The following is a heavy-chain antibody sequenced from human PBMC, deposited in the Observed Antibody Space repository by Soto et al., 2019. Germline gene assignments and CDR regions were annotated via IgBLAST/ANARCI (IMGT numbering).Heavy chain of an antibody. Sequence: ASVKVSCKASGYTFTSDGSSWVRQAPGQGLEWMGWISVYNGNTNYAQKLQGRVTMTTDTSTSTAYMELRSLRSDDTAVYYCASGWFGEFVYYFDYWGQGTLVTVSS. CDR2: ISVYNGNT. CDR3: ASGWFGEFVYYFDY. D-gene: IGHD3-10*01. CDR1: GYTFTSDG. V-gene: IGHV1-18*01. J-gene: IGHJ4*02.